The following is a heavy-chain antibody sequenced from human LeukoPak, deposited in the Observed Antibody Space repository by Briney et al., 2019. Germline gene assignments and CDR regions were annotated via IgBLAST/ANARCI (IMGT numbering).Heavy chain of an antibody. D-gene: IGHD2-21*02. CDR3: AKEGDWQDLDY. CDR2: ISYDGSNK. J-gene: IGHJ4*02. Sequence: GSLRLSCAASGFTFSSYAMSRVRQAPGKGLEWVAVISYDGSNKYYADSVKGRFTISRDNSKNTLYLQMNSLRAEDTAVYYCAKEGDWQDLDYWGQGTLVTVSS. V-gene: IGHV3-30*18. CDR1: GFTFSSYA.